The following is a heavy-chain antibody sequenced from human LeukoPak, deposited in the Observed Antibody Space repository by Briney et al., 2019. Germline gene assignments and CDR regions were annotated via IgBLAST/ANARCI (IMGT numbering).Heavy chain of an antibody. J-gene: IGHJ4*02. CDR2: ISSSSSYI. CDR3: ARDLEDTAMVPTTGY. Sequence: GGSLRLSCAASGFTFSSYEMNWVRQAPGKGLEWVSSISSSSSYIYYADSVKGRFTISRDNAKNSLYLQMNSLRAEDTAVYYCARDLEDTAMVPTTGYWGQGTLVTVSS. D-gene: IGHD5-18*01. CDR1: GFTFSSYE. V-gene: IGHV3-21*01.